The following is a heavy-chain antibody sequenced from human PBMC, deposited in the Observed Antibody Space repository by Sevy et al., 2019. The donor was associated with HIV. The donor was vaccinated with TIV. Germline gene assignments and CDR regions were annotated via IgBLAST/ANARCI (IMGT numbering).Heavy chain of an antibody. CDR3: AKDFSYGGNSWNFDF. CDR1: GFIFSKFA. CDR2: VSGNDGST. D-gene: IGHD4-17*01. Sequence: GGSLRLSCAASGFIFSKFALSWVRQAPGRGLEWVSAVSGNDGSTYYAASVKGRCTISRDISENMLYLQMNSLSAEDTAVYYCAKDFSYGGNSWNFDFWGQGTLVTVSS. V-gene: IGHV3-23*01. J-gene: IGHJ4*02.